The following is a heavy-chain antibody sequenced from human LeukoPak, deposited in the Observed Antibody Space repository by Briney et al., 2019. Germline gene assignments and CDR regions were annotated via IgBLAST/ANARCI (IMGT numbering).Heavy chain of an antibody. Sequence: PSETLSLTCTVSGGSISSSSYYWGWIRQPPGKGLEWIGSIYYSGSTYYNPSLKSRVTISVDTSKNQFSLKLSSVTAADTAVYYCAYSYGYRYYFDYWGRGTLVTVSS. CDR3: AYSYGYRYYFDY. CDR1: GGSISSSSYY. CDR2: IYYSGST. V-gene: IGHV4-39*01. J-gene: IGHJ4*02. D-gene: IGHD5-18*01.